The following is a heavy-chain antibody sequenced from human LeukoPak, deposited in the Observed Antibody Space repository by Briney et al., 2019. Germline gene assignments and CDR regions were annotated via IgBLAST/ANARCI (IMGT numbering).Heavy chain of an antibody. CDR1: GFTVSSNY. D-gene: IGHD3-9*01. CDR2: IYGGGST. CDR3: ARASLYDILTGYYTPYYFDY. J-gene: IGHJ4*02. Sequence: GGSLRLSCAASGFTVSSNYVSWVRQAPGKGLEWVSVIYGGGSTYYADSVKGRFTISRDNSKNTLYLQMNSLRAEDTAVYYCARASLYDILTGYYTPYYFDYWGQGTLVTVSS. V-gene: IGHV3-53*01.